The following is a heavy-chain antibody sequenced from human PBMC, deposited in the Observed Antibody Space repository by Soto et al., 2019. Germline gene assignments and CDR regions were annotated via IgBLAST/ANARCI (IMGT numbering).Heavy chain of an antibody. CDR3: ARAIVVVRTAMPWDSYSYMDL. D-gene: IGHD2-2*01. CDR2: TTSSTKTI. CDR1: GFNFTAYS. V-gene: IGHV3-48*01. Sequence: EEKLVESGGDLVRPGGSLRLSCEASGFNFTAYSMNWVRQAPGRGLECLSYTTSSTKTIDYADSARGRFTISRDNSKNSLFLHMSSLRAEDTAVYFCARAIVVVRTAMPWDSYSYMDLWGKGTTVTVTS. J-gene: IGHJ6*03.